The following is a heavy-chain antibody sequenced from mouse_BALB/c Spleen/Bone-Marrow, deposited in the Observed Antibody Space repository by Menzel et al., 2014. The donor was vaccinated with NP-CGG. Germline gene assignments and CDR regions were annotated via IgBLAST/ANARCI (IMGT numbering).Heavy chain of an antibody. CDR2: ISSGSSTI. Sequence: DVHLVESGGGLVQPGGSRKLSCAASGFTFSSFGTHWVRQAPEKGLEWVAYISSGSSTIYYADTVMGRFTISRDNPKNTLFLQMTSLRSEDTAMYYCARSGSSSGYFDYWGQGTTLTVSS. J-gene: IGHJ2*01. V-gene: IGHV5-17*02. CDR1: GFTFSSFG. D-gene: IGHD1-1*01. CDR3: ARSGSSSGYFDY.